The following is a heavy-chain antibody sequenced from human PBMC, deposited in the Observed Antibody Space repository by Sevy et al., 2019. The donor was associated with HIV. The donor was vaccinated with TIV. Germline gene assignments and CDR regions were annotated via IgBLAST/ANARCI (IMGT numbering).Heavy chain of an antibody. Sequence: SGPTLVNPTQTLTLTCTFSGFSLSTSGVGVGWIRQPPGKALEWLALSYWDDDKRYSPSLKSRLTITKDTSKNQVVLTMTNMDPVDTATYYCAHSPFGGVMCYYYYGMDVWGHGTTVTVSS. D-gene: IGHD3-16*01. J-gene: IGHJ6*02. CDR3: AHSPFGGVMCYYYYGMDV. CDR1: GFSLSTSGVG. V-gene: IGHV2-5*02. CDR2: SYWDDDK.